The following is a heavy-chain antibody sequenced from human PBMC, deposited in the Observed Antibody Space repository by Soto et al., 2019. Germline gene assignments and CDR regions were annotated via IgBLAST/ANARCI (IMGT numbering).Heavy chain of an antibody. Sequence: GESLKISCKGSGYGFTSYWISWVRQMPGKGLEWMGRIDPSDSYTNYSPSFQGHVTISADKSISTAYLQWSSLKASDTAMYYCARAGYSGYDWFDPWGQGTLVTVSS. V-gene: IGHV5-10-1*01. CDR2: IDPSDSYT. J-gene: IGHJ5*02. CDR1: GYGFTSYW. CDR3: ARAGYSGYDWFDP. D-gene: IGHD5-12*01.